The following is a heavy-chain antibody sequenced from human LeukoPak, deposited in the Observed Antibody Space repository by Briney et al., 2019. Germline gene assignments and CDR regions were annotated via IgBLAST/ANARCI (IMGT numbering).Heavy chain of an antibody. CDR2: INHSGST. CDR1: GGSFSGYF. J-gene: IGHJ2*01. CDR3: ARRTVVVTAIQRYFDL. V-gene: IGHV4-34*01. Sequence: PSETLSLTCAVYGGSFSGYFWSWVRQPPGKGLQWIGEINHSGSTYYNPSLKSRLTISVDTSKNQFSLKLSSVTAADTAVYYCARRTVVVTAIQRYFDLWGRGTMVTVSS. D-gene: IGHD2-21*02.